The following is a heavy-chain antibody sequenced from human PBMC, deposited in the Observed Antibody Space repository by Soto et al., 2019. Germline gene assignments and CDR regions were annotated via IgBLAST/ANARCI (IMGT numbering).Heavy chain of an antibody. Sequence: EVQLLESGGGLVQPGASLRLSCAVSGFTFSNYAMSWVRQVPGKGLEWVSTISGSGGSTYYADSVKGRFTISRDNSKNTLYLQMTGLRAEDTAVYYCVKQQMRDIRAFDYWGQGTLVTVSS. CDR1: GFTFSNYA. CDR2: ISGSGGST. D-gene: IGHD6-13*01. CDR3: VKQQMRDIRAFDY. J-gene: IGHJ4*02. V-gene: IGHV3-23*01.